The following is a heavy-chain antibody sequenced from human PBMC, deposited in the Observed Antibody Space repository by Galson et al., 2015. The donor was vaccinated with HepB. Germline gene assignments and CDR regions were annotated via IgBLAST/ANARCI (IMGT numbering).Heavy chain of an antibody. CDR2: ISAYNGNT. Sequence: SCKASGYTFTSYGISWVRQAPGQGLEWMGWISAYNGNTNYAQKLQGRVTMTTDTSTSPAYMELRSLRSDDTAVYYCARHHYSSGSPGVDYWGQGTLVTVSS. CDR1: GYTFTSYG. D-gene: IGHD3-10*01. V-gene: IGHV1-18*04. J-gene: IGHJ4*02. CDR3: ARHHYSSGSPGVDY.